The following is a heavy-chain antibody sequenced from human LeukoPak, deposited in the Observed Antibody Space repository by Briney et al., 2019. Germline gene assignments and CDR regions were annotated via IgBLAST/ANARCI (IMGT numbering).Heavy chain of an antibody. CDR2: IYYSGST. D-gene: IGHD2-15*01. Sequence: PSETLSLTCTVSGGSISNYYWSWIRQPPGKGLEWIGYIYYSGSTNYNPSLKSRDTISVDTSKNQFSLKLSSVTAADTAVYYCARMVIRAYCSGGSCYEHAFDIWGQGTMVTVSS. CDR1: GGSISNYY. V-gene: IGHV4-59*08. J-gene: IGHJ3*02. CDR3: ARMVIRAYCSGGSCYEHAFDI.